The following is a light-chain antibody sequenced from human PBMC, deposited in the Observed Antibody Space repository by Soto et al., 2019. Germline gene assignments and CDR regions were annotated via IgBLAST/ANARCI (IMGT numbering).Light chain of an antibody. CDR1: QDILSW. V-gene: IGKV1-12*01. CDR2: ASS. CDR3: QHANSFPIT. Sequence: DIQMTQSPSSVSASVGDRVTITCRASQDILSWLAWYQQKPGEAPRLLIYASSNLQSGVPSRFSGSGSVTDFTLTISSLQPEDFATYYCQHANSFPITFGPGTRLYIK. J-gene: IGKJ3*01.